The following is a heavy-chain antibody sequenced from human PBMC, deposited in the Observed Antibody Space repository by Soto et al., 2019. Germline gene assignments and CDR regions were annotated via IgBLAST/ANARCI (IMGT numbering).Heavy chain of an antibody. CDR3: AKEDAGGNTIPTATD. J-gene: IGHJ4*02. D-gene: IGHD2-15*01. CDR2: ISYDGRNE. Sequence: QVQLVESGGGVVQPGRSLRLSRAASGFTFSSHGMHWVRQAPGKGLEWLSVISYDGRNEYYTDSVKGRFTISRDNYKDTLYLQMNRLRVEDTAVYYCAKEDAGGNTIPTATDWGLGTLVTVSS. V-gene: IGHV3-30*18. CDR1: GFTFSSHG.